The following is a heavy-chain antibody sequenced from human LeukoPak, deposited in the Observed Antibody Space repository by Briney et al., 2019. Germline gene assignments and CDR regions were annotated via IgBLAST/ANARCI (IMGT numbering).Heavy chain of an antibody. V-gene: IGHV3-64*01. J-gene: IGHJ4*02. D-gene: IGHD2-2*02. Sequence: GGSLRLSCAASGFTFSSYAMHWVRQAPGKGLEYVSAISSNGGSIYYANSVKGRFTISRDNSKNTLYLQMGSLRAEDMAVYYCARAGYTRYCSSTSCYTSDYWGQGTLVTVSS. CDR3: ARAGYTRYCSSTSCYTSDY. CDR2: ISSNGGSI. CDR1: GFTFSSYA.